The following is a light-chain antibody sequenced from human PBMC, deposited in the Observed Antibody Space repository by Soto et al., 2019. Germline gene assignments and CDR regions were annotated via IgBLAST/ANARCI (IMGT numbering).Light chain of an antibody. CDR3: QVWDSSTAV. CDR1: NIGSKN. V-gene: IGLV3-9*01. Sequence: SYELTQPLSVSVALGQTARITCGGNNIGSKNVHWYQQKPGQAPVLVIYRDSNRPSGIPERFSGSNSGNTATLTISRAPAGDEADYYCQVWDSSTAVFGGGTKVTVL. CDR2: RDS. J-gene: IGLJ2*01.